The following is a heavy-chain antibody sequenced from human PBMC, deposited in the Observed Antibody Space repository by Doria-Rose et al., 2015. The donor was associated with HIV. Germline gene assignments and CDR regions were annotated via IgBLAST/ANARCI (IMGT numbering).Heavy chain of an antibody. J-gene: IGHJ4*02. Sequence: ESGPVLVKHTETLTLTCTVSGVSLSSPGMGVSWIRQPPGKALEWLAYIFSDDERTYKTSLKSRLTISRATSKSEVVLTMTDMDPVDTATYYCARIKSSRWYHKYYFDFWGQGTLVIVSA. CDR3: ARIKSSRWYHKYYFDF. D-gene: IGHD6-13*01. CDR2: IFSDDER. CDR1: GVSLSSPGMG. V-gene: IGHV2-26*01.